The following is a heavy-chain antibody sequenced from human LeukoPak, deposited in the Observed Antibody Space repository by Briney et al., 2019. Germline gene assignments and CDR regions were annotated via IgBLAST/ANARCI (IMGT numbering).Heavy chain of an antibody. V-gene: IGHV3-23*01. Sequence: GGSLRLSCAASGFTFSSYAMSWVRQAPGKGLEWVSAISGSGGSTYYADSVKGRFTISRDNSKNTLYLQMNSLRAEDTAVYYCARSSSSMYYFDYWGQGTLVTVSS. CDR1: GFTFSSYA. J-gene: IGHJ4*02. CDR3: ARSSSSMYYFDY. D-gene: IGHD6-6*01. CDR2: ISGSGGST.